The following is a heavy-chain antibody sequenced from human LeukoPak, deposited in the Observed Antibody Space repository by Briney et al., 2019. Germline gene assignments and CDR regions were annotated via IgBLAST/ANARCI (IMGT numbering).Heavy chain of an antibody. J-gene: IGHJ4*02. CDR2: ITGGGGST. V-gene: IGHV3-23*01. Sequence: GGSLRLSCAASGFTFSSYAMHWVRQAPGKGLEWVSGITGGGGSTYYADSVKGRFTISRDNSKNTLYLQMNSLRAEDTAVYYCANGDGRVAALDYWGQGTLVTVSS. CDR1: GFTFSSYA. D-gene: IGHD2-15*01. CDR3: ANGDGRVAALDY.